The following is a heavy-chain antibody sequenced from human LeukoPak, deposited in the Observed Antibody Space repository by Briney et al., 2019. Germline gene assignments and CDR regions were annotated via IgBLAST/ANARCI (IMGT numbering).Heavy chain of an antibody. CDR1: GGSFSGYY. CDR2: INHSGST. Sequence: SETLSLTCAVYGGSFSGYYWSWIRQPPGKGLEWIGEINHSGSTNYNPSLKSRVTISVDTSKNQFSLKLSSVTAADTAVYYCAFNYYGSSGYYNNWFDPWGQGTLVTVSS. J-gene: IGHJ5*02. V-gene: IGHV4-34*01. CDR3: AFNYYGSSGYYNNWFDP. D-gene: IGHD3-22*01.